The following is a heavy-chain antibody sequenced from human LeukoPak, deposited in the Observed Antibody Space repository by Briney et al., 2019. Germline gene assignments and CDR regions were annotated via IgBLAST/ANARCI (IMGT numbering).Heavy chain of an antibody. CDR1: GGPIRSSSYY. J-gene: IGHJ4*02. V-gene: IGHV4-39*07. Sequence: SETLSLTCTVSGGPIRSSSYYWGWIRQPPGKGLEWIGSIYYSGSTYDNPSLKSRVTISVDTSKNQFSLKLSSVTAADTAVYYCARDPVYCGGDCYPTYWGQGTLVTVSS. D-gene: IGHD2-21*02. CDR2: IYYSGST. CDR3: ARDPVYCGGDCYPTY.